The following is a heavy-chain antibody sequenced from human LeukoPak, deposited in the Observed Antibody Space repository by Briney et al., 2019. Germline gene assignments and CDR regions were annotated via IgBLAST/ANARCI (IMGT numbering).Heavy chain of an antibody. Sequence: TGGSLRLSCAASGFTFSSYNMNWVRQAPGKGLEWVAVISYDGSNKYYADSVKGRFTISRDNSKNTLYLQMNSLRAEDTAVYYCAKLPSENIVVVVAATQDYWGQGTLVTVSS. CDR2: ISYDGSNK. D-gene: IGHD2-15*01. CDR1: GFTFSSYN. V-gene: IGHV3-30*18. J-gene: IGHJ4*02. CDR3: AKLPSENIVVVVAATQDY.